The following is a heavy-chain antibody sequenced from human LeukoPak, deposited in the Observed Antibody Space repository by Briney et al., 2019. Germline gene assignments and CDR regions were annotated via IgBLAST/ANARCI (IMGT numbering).Heavy chain of an antibody. Sequence: SETLSLTCAVYGGSFSGYYWSWIRQPPGKGLEWIGEINHSGSTNYNPSLKSRVTISVDTSKNQFSLKLSSVTAADTAVYYCASGVRGIAVAAFYYFDYWGQGTLVTVSS. V-gene: IGHV4-34*01. CDR2: INHSGST. D-gene: IGHD6-19*01. CDR1: GGSFSGYY. CDR3: ASGVRGIAVAAFYYFDY. J-gene: IGHJ4*02.